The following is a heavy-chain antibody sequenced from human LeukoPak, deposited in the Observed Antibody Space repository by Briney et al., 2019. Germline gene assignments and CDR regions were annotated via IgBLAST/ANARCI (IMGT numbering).Heavy chain of an antibody. CDR3: ARAKPTKYSSSWYWFDP. J-gene: IGHJ5*02. CDR2: IYYSGST. CDR1: VDSISSYY. D-gene: IGHD6-13*01. Sequence: SETLSLTCTVSVDSISSYYWSWIRQPPGKGLEWIGYIYYSGSTNYNPSLKSRVTISVDTSKNQFSLKLSSVTAADTAVYYCARAKPTKYSSSWYWFDPWGQGTLVTVSS. V-gene: IGHV4-59*01.